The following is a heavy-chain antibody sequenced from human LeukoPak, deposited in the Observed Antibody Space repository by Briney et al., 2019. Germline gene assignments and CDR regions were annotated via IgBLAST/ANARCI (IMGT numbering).Heavy chain of an antibody. CDR3: ARDYGDQPRAFDI. CDR1: GGSISSSSYY. D-gene: IGHD4-17*01. J-gene: IGHJ3*02. V-gene: IGHV4-39*07. Sequence: SETLSLTCTVSGGSISSSSYYWGWIRQPPGKGLEWIGSIYYSGSTYYNPSLKSRVTISVDTSKNQFSLKLSSVTAADTAVYYCARDYGDQPRAFDIWGQGTMVTVSS. CDR2: IYYSGST.